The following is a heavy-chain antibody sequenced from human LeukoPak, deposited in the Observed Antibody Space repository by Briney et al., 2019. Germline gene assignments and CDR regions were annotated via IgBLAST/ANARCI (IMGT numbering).Heavy chain of an antibody. CDR3: ARSITSSWYGDFQH. CDR1: GGSMSGYF. D-gene: IGHD6-13*01. Sequence: PSETLSLTCTVTGGSMSGYFWSWIRQPPGKGLGWIGYIYYSGSTNYNPSLKSRVTISVDTSKNQFSLKLSSVTAADTAVYYCARSITSSWYGDFQHWGQGTLVTVSS. V-gene: IGHV4-59*01. J-gene: IGHJ1*01. CDR2: IYYSGST.